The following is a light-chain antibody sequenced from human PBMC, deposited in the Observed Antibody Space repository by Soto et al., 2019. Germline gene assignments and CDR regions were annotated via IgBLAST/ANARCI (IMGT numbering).Light chain of an antibody. CDR2: KAS. V-gene: IGKV1-5*03. Sequence: DIQMTQSPSTLSASVGDRVTITCRASQSISSWLAWYQQKPGKAPKLLIYKASSLESGVPSRFSGSGSGTEFTLPLISLQSDDFATYYCQQYNSYPYTFGQGTKLEIK. J-gene: IGKJ2*01. CDR1: QSISSW. CDR3: QQYNSYPYT.